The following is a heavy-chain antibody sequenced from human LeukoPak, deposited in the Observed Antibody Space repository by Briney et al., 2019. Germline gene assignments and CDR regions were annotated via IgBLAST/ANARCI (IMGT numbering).Heavy chain of an antibody. Sequence: ASVKVSCKASGYTFTSYGISWVQQAPGQGLEWMGWISAYNGNTNYAQKLQGRVTMTTDTSTSTAYMELRSLRSDDTAVYYCARTGRYDYVWGSYPRFDYWGQGTLVTVSS. CDR1: GYTFTSYG. CDR3: ARTGRYDYVWGSYPRFDY. V-gene: IGHV1-18*01. CDR2: ISAYNGNT. J-gene: IGHJ4*02. D-gene: IGHD3-16*02.